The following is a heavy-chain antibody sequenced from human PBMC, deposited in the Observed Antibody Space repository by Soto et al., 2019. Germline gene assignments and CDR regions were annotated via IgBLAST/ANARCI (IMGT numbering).Heavy chain of an antibody. V-gene: IGHV1-18*01. CDR2: INPDNGNT. CDR1: GYTFTRSG. D-gene: IGHD3-3*01. J-gene: IGHJ6*02. CDR3: ARDKGITTFGVYSMYYYGMDV. Sequence: ASVKVSCKASGYTFTRSGISWVRQAPGQGLEWLGWINPDNGNTNYAQHLQGRVSLTTDTSTSTAYMDLRSLRSDDTAVYYCARDKGITTFGVYSMYYYGMDVWS.